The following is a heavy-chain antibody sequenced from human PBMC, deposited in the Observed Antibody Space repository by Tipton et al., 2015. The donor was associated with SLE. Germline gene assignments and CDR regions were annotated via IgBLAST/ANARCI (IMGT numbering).Heavy chain of an antibody. D-gene: IGHD6-13*01. V-gene: IGHV3-30*19. Sequence: SLRLSCAASGFIFSDFGIHWVRQAPGKGLEWVAVISYDGSNKYYADSVKGRFTISRDNSKNTLYLQMNSLRAEDTAVYYCARDPYSSSWYYMDVWGKGTTVTVSS. CDR1: GFIFSDFG. J-gene: IGHJ6*03. CDR3: ARDPYSSSWYYMDV. CDR2: ISYDGSNK.